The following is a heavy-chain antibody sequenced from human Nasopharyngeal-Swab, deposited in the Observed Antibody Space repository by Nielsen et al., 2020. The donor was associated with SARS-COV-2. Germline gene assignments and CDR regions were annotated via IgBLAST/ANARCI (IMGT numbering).Heavy chain of an antibody. CDR2: IYYSGSA. V-gene: IGHV4-59*13. CDR1: GGSISSYY. Sequence: SETLSLTCTVSGGSISSYYWSWIRQPPGKGLEWIGYIYYSGSANYNPSLKSRVTISVDTSKNQFSLKLSSVTAADTAVYYCARDSRYYYYGMDVWGQGTTVTVSS. J-gene: IGHJ6*02. CDR3: ARDSRYYYYGMDV.